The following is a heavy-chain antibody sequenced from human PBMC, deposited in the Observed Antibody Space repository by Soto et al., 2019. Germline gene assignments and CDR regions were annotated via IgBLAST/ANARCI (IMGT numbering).Heavy chain of an antibody. J-gene: IGHJ3*02. Sequence: EVQLVESGGGLVQPGRSLRLSCAASGFTFDDYAMHWVRQAPGKGLEWVSGISWNSGSIGYADSVKGRFTISRDNVKNSLYLQMNSLRAEDTALYYCAKDKMGGIGFGAFDIWGQGTMVTVSS. D-gene: IGHD1-26*01. CDR2: ISWNSGSI. CDR1: GFTFDDYA. CDR3: AKDKMGGIGFGAFDI. V-gene: IGHV3-9*01.